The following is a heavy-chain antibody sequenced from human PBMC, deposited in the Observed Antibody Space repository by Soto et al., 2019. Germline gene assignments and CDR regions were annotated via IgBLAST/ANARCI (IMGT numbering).Heavy chain of an antibody. CDR2: ISASGGST. CDR1: GFTFSTYA. Sequence: PGGSLRLSCAASGFTFSTYAMTWVRQAPGKGLEWVSAISASGGSTYYADSVKGRFAISRDNSKNTLYLQMNSLRAEDTAVYYCARGGTTVTTNVIDHWGQGIMVTVSS. D-gene: IGHD4-17*01. V-gene: IGHV3-23*01. J-gene: IGHJ4*02. CDR3: ARGGTTVTTNVIDH.